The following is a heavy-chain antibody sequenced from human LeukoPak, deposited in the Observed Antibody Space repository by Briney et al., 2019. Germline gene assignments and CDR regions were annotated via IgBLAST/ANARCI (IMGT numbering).Heavy chain of an antibody. Sequence: SETLSLTCTVSGDSISSYYWSWIRQPPGKGLEWIGYIYYSGSSNYNPSLKSRVTISVDTSKNQFSLKLSSVTAADTAVYYCARHDWYCSGGSCLYFDYWGQGTLVTVSS. CDR3: ARHDWYCSGGSCLYFDY. CDR1: GDSISSYY. D-gene: IGHD2-15*01. V-gene: IGHV4-59*08. J-gene: IGHJ4*02. CDR2: IYYSGSS.